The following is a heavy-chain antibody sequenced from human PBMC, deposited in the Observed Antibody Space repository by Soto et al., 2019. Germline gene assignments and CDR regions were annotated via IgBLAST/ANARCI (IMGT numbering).Heavy chain of an antibody. Sequence: SETLSLTCAGSGGSIGSGGYSWSGIRQPPGKGLEWIGYIYHSGSTYYNPSLKSRVTISVDRSKNQFSLKLSSVTAADTAVYYCARSDDSSGYSLDYWGQGTLVTVSS. CDR3: ARSDDSSGYSLDY. D-gene: IGHD3-22*01. J-gene: IGHJ4*02. CDR1: GGSIGSGGYS. CDR2: IYHSGST. V-gene: IGHV4-30-2*02.